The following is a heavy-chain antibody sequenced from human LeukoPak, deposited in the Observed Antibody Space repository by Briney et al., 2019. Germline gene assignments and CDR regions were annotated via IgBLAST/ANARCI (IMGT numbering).Heavy chain of an antibody. CDR2: IKKDGSEK. Sequence: PGGSLRLSCAASGFTFSDFWMSWVRQAPGKGLEWVANIKKDGSEKYYVDSVEGRFTISRDNAKNSLYLQMSSLRAEDTAVYYCAELGITMIGGVWGKGTTVTISS. CDR3: AELGITMIGGV. CDR1: GFTFSDFW. V-gene: IGHV3-7*01. J-gene: IGHJ6*04. D-gene: IGHD3-10*02.